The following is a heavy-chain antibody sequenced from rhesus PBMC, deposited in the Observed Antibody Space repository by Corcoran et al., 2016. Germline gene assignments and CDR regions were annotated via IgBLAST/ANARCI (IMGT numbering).Heavy chain of an antibody. D-gene: IGHD5-12*01. J-gene: IGHJ4*01. CDR2: IYGGSGSP. CDR3: ARDQSGYSYSFIDC. V-gene: IGHV4S7*01. Sequence: QVQLQESGPVVVKPSETLSLTSAASGGSISGYYLWSWIRQPPGKGLEWIGYIYGGSGSPSYNLSLKSRVIISMNTSKYQFSLTLRSVTATDTAVYYCARDQSGYSYSFIDCWGQGVLVTVSP. CDR1: GGSISGYYL.